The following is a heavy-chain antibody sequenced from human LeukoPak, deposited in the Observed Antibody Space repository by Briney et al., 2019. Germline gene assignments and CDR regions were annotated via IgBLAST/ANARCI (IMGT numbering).Heavy chain of an antibody. CDR1: GGTFSSYA. Sequence: GASVKVSCRASGGTFSSYAIRWVRQAPGQGLEWMGGIIPIFGTANYAQKFQGRVTIPADESTSTASMDLSSQRSADTAVYYCASNYDILPDYWGQGTLVTVSS. CDR3: ASNYDILPDY. D-gene: IGHD3-9*01. CDR2: IIPIFGTA. J-gene: IGHJ4*02. V-gene: IGHV1-69*13.